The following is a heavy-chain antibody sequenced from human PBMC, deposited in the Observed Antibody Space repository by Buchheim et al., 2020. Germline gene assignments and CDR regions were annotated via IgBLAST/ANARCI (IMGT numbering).Heavy chain of an antibody. J-gene: IGHJ4*02. CDR1: GFTFSSYG. V-gene: IGHV3-30*18. CDR3: AKEAVGATTSYFDY. D-gene: IGHD1-26*01. CDR2: ISYDGSNK. Sequence: QVQLVESGGGVVQPGRSLRLSCAASGFTFSSYGMHWVRQAPGKGLEWVAVISYDGSNKYYADSVQGRFTISRDNSKNTLYLQMNSLRAEDTAVYYCAKEAVGATTSYFDYWGQGTL.